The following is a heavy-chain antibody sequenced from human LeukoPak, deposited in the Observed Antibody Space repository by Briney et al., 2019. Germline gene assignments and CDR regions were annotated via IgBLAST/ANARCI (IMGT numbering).Heavy chain of an antibody. CDR3: ARGAAVAGPADY. CDR1: GGSISSGGYY. Sequence: SETLSLTCTVSGGSISSGGYYWSWIRQHPGKGLEWIGYIYYSGSTYYNPSLKSRVTISVDTSKNQFSLKLSSVTAADTAVYYCARGAAVAGPADYWGQGTLVTVSS. CDR2: IYYSGST. J-gene: IGHJ4*02. V-gene: IGHV4-31*03. D-gene: IGHD6-19*01.